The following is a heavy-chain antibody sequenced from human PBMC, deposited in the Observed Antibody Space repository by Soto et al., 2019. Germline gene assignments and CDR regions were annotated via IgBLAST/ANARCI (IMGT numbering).Heavy chain of an antibody. Sequence: SVKVSGKASGGTFSSYAISWVRQAPGQGLEWMGGIIPIFGTANYAQKFQGRVTITADESTSTAYMELSSLRSEDTAVYYCARDEPDYGDALIGHYYFDYWGQGTLVTVSS. D-gene: IGHD4-17*01. CDR2: IIPIFGTA. J-gene: IGHJ4*02. V-gene: IGHV1-69*13. CDR1: GGTFSSYA. CDR3: ARDEPDYGDALIGHYYFDY.